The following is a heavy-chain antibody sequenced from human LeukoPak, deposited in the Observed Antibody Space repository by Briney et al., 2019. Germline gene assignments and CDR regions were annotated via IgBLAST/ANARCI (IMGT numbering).Heavy chain of an antibody. V-gene: IGHV3-23*01. J-gene: IGHJ5*02. Sequence: GGSLRLSCAASGFTFSSYAMSWVRQAPGKGLQWVSAIGGSGATTWYADSVKGRFTVSRDNSKNTLYVQMNSLRAEDTAVYYCAKGNWNSYPGWFDPWGQGTLVTVSS. CDR3: AKGNWNSYPGWFDP. CDR2: IGGSGATT. CDR1: GFTFSSYA. D-gene: IGHD1-1*01.